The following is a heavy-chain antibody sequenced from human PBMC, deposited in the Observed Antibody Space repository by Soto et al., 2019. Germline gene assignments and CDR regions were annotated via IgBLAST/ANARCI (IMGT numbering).Heavy chain of an antibody. CDR3: ARGGGRGDGADTAMVTVPFYYYGMDV. CDR1: GYTFTGYY. Sequence: RASVKVSCKASGYTFTGYYMHWVRQAPGQGLEWMGWINPNSGGTNYAQKFQGWVTMTRDTSISTAYMELSRLRSDDTAVYYCARGGGRGDGADTAMVTVPFYYYGMDVWGQGTTVTV. J-gene: IGHJ6*02. V-gene: IGHV1-2*04. CDR2: INPNSGGT. D-gene: IGHD5-18*01.